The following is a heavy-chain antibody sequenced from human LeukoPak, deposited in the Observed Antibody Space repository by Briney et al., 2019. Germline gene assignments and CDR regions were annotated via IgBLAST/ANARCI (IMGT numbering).Heavy chain of an antibody. J-gene: IGHJ4*02. CDR3: ARVGRGYSFNVYYFDY. D-gene: IGHD5-18*01. Sequence: GGSLRLSCAGSGFSFSSYGMHWVRQAPGKGLEWMAFIRSDGSNKYYADSVKGRFTISRGNSKNTLYLQMKSLRAEDTAVYYCARVGRGYSFNVYYFDYWGQGTLVTVSS. CDR2: IRSDGSNK. CDR1: GFSFSSYG. V-gene: IGHV3-30*02.